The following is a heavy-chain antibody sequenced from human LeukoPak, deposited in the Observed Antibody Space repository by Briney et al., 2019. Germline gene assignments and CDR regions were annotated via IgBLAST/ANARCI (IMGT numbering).Heavy chain of an antibody. D-gene: IGHD6-19*01. Sequence: GGSLRLSCAASGFTFRGYAMNWVRQAPGKGLEWVSYITNNGTTIYYADSVKGRFTISRDNAENSLYLQMNSLRAEDTAIYYCARDQWLAYYYHGMDVWGQGTTVTVSS. CDR1: GFTFRGYA. CDR3: ARDQWLAYYYHGMDV. J-gene: IGHJ6*02. CDR2: ITNNGTTI. V-gene: IGHV3-48*03.